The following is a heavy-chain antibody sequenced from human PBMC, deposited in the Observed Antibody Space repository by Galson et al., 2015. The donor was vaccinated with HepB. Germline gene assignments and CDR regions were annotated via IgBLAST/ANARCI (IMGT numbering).Heavy chain of an antibody. Sequence: ETLSLTCTVSGDFIVNYYWSWIRQPAEKGLEWIGRIYTSGSTNYNPSLNSRVTMSVDTSKNQFSLRLSSVTAADTAVYYCAGSSRSGYSDDAFDIWGQGTMVTVSS. CDR2: IYTSGST. J-gene: IGHJ3*02. V-gene: IGHV4-4*07. CDR1: GDFIVNYY. D-gene: IGHD3-22*01. CDR3: AGSSRSGYSDDAFDI.